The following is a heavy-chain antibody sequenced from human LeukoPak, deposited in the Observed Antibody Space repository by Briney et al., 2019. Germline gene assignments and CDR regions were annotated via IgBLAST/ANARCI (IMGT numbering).Heavy chain of an antibody. Sequence: GASVKVSCKASGYTFTGYYIQWVRQAPGQGLEWMGWMIPNSGGTNYAQNFHGRVTMTRDTSISTAHMELNNLRSDDTAVYYCAKESAYHLDLWGQGTLVTVSS. V-gene: IGHV1-2*02. J-gene: IGHJ5*02. CDR1: GYTFTGYY. D-gene: IGHD3-3*01. CDR2: MIPNSGGT. CDR3: AKESAYHLDL.